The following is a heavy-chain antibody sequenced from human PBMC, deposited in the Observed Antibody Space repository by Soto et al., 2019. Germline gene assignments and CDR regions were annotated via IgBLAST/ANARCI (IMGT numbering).Heavy chain of an antibody. J-gene: IGHJ4*02. CDR1: GFTFSSDW. CDR2: INTDGSDT. Sequence: EVQLVESGGGLVQPGGSLRLSCAASGFTFSSDWMHWVRQAPGKGLEWVSRINTDGSDTTYADSVKGRFTISRDNAKNTVYLQMNSLRAEDTAVYHCARDRPGDYFFFDQWGQGNMVTVSS. V-gene: IGHV3-74*01. CDR3: ARDRPGDYFFFDQ. D-gene: IGHD4-17*01.